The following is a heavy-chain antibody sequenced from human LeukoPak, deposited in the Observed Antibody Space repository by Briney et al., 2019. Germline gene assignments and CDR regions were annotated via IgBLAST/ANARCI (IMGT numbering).Heavy chain of an antibody. V-gene: IGHV3-53*01. CDR2: IYSDGST. Sequence: GGSLRLSCAASGFTFSDYYMSWIRQAPGTGLEWVSEIYSDGSTYYAASVKGRFSISRDKSKNTVYLQMNSLRAEDTAVYYCARELREHGVFDIWGQGTMVTVSS. CDR3: ARELREHGVFDI. J-gene: IGHJ3*02. D-gene: IGHD1-26*01. CDR1: GFTFSDYY.